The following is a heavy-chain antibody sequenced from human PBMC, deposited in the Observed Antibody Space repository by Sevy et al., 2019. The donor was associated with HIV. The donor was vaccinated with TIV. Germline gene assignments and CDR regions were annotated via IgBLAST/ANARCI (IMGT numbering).Heavy chain of an antibody. CDR2: ISGSGGST. CDR3: AVGKVGATPFDY. D-gene: IGHD1-26*01. Sequence: GGSLRLSCAASGFTFSSYAMSWVRQAPGKGLEWVSAISGSGGSTYYADSVKGRFTISRDNSKNTLYLQMNSLRAEDMAVYYCAVGKVGATPFDYWGQGTLVTVSS. J-gene: IGHJ4*02. CDR1: GFTFSSYA. V-gene: IGHV3-23*01.